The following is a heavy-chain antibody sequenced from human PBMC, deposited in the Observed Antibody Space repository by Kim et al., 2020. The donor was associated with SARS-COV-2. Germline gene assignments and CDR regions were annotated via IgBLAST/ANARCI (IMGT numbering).Heavy chain of an antibody. J-gene: IGHJ4*02. D-gene: IGHD3-3*01. CDR1: GFTFSSYA. CDR3: ARSHGGAFDY. Sequence: GGSLRLSCAASGFTFSSYAMHWVRQAPGKGLEWVAVISYDGSNKYYADSVKGRFTISRDNSKNTLYLQMNSLRAEDTAVYYCARSHGGAFDYWGQGTLVTVSS. CDR2: ISYDGSNK. V-gene: IGHV3-30-3*01.